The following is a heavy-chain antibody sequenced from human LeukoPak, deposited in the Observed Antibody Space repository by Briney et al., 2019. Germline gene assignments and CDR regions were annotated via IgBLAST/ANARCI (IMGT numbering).Heavy chain of an antibody. D-gene: IGHD2-2*01. CDR1: GGSISSSSYY. CDR2: IYYSGST. Sequence: PSETLSLTCTVSGGSISSSSYYWGWIRQPPGKGLEWIGSIYYSGSTYYNPSLKSRVTISVDTSKNQFSLKLSSVTAADTAVYYCASPLGYCSSTSCRDYWGQGTLVTVSS. V-gene: IGHV4-39*01. J-gene: IGHJ4*02. CDR3: ASPLGYCSSTSCRDY.